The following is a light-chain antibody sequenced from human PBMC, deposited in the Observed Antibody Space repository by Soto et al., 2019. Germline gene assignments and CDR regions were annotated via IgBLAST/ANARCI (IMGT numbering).Light chain of an antibody. J-gene: IGKJ4*01. CDR1: QSISTK. CDR3: QEYNDWRPIT. CDR2: GAS. Sequence: IVITQSPSTLSVSPGERATLSCRASQSISTKLAWYQQKPGQAPRLLIYGASTRATGIPVRFSGSGSGTEFTLTITSLQFEDFAVYYCQEYNDWRPITFGGGTKVDI. V-gene: IGKV3-15*01.